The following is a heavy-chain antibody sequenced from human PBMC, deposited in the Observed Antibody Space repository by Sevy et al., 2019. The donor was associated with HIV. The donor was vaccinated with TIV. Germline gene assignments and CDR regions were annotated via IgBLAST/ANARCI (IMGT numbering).Heavy chain of an antibody. Sequence: SETLSLTCVVYGGSFSDYSWNWIRQPPGKGLEWIGEINHSGNTNYNPSLKSRVTISIDASKNEVSLKVTSVTAADTAVYYCAGWRGTRVTMMVVVVTGYFYYWGQGTPVTVSS. CDR2: INHSGNT. CDR1: GGSFSDYS. V-gene: IGHV4-34*01. D-gene: IGHD3-22*01. CDR3: AGWRGTRVTMMVVVVTGYFYY. J-gene: IGHJ4*02.